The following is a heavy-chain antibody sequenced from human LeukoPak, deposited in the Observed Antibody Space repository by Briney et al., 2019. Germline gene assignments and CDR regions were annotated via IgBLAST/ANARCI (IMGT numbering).Heavy chain of an antibody. CDR2: IIPIFGTA. J-gene: IGHJ4*02. CDR3: AREKQAPTVTGGPGDY. D-gene: IGHD4-17*01. V-gene: IGHV1-69*13. CDR1: GGTFSSYA. Sequence: SVKVSCKASGGTFSSYAISWVRQAPGQGLEWMGGIIPIFGTANYAQKFQGRVTITADESTSTAYMELSSLRSEDTAVYYCAREKQAPTVTGGPGDYWGQGTLVTVSS.